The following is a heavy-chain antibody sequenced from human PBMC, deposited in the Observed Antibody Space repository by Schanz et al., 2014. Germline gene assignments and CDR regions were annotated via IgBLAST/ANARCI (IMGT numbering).Heavy chain of an antibody. D-gene: IGHD3-3*01. CDR1: GLNFDYYG. CDR2: ISYDGNTK. J-gene: IGHJ4*02. V-gene: IGHV3-30*19. CDR3: ARDLLVSHYDFWSGNDY. Sequence: QVQLVESGGGVVQPGRSLRLSCATSGLNFDYYGMNWVRQAPGKGLEWVALISYDGNTKYYADSVKGRFTISRDNPKNTLYLQMNSLRADDTAVYYCARDLLVSHYDFWSGNDYWGQGTLVTVSS.